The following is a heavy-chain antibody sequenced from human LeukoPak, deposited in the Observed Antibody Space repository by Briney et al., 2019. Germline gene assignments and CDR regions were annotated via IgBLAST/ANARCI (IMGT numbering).Heavy chain of an antibody. D-gene: IGHD1-26*01. Sequence: SETLSLTCTVSGGSISSYYWSWIRQPPGKGLEWIGYIYYSGSTNYNPSLKSRVTISVDTSKNQFSLKLSSVTAADTAVYYCARAPSGSYYDDYYYMDVWGEGTTVTVSS. CDR1: GGSISSYY. J-gene: IGHJ6*03. V-gene: IGHV4-59*01. CDR3: ARAPSGSYYDDYYYMDV. CDR2: IYYSGST.